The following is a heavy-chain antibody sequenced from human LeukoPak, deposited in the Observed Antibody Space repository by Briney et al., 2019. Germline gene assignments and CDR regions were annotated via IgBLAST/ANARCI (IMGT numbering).Heavy chain of an antibody. CDR1: GFTFSSSW. CDR2: IKQDGSEQ. CDR3: ARGGWYPDY. D-gene: IGHD6-19*01. V-gene: IGHV3-7*01. Sequence: QAGGSLRLSCVASGFTFSSSWMSWARQPPGKGLEWVAYIKQDGSEQHYVDSVEGRFTISRDNAKNSLYLQMNSLRVEDTAVFYCARGGWYPDYWGLGTLVTVSS. J-gene: IGHJ4*02.